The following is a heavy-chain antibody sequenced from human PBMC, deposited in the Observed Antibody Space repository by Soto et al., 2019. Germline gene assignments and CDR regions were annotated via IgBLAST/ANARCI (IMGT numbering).Heavy chain of an antibody. CDR1: GFTFSIYG. Sequence: EVHLLESGGGLVQPGGSLRLSCASSGFTFSIYGMSWVRQAPGKGLEWVADISGSGGRANYADSVKGRFTVSRDNSKNTVYLQMNSLTVDDTAVYYCAKGAGAGTGTTIDYWGQGTQVTVSS. CDR3: AKGAGAGTGTTIDY. V-gene: IGHV3-23*01. D-gene: IGHD1-7*01. CDR2: ISGSGGRA. J-gene: IGHJ4*02.